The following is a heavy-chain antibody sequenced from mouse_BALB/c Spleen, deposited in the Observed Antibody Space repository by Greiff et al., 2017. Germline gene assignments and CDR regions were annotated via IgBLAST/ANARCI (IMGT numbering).Heavy chain of an antibody. V-gene: IGHV1S81*02. D-gene: IGHD1-1*02. CDR3: TRPYGYYAMDY. CDR1: GYTFTSYY. CDR2: INPSNGGT. Sequence: QVQLQQSGAELVKPGASVKLSCKASGYTFTSYYMYWVKQRPGQGLEWIGEINPSNGGTNFNEKFKSKATLTVDKSSSTAYMQLSSLTSEDSAVYYCTRPYGYYAMDYWGQGTSVTVSA. J-gene: IGHJ4*01.